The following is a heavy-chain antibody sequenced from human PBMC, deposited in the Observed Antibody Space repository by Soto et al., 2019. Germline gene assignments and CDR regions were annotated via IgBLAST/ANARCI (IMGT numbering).Heavy chain of an antibody. D-gene: IGHD2-15*01. CDR3: AARYYCSGGSCSSSWYFDL. V-gene: IGHV1-58*01. CDR1: GFTFTSSA. CDR2: IVVGSGHT. Sequence: QMQLVQSGPEVKKPGTSVKVSCKVSGFTFTSSALQWVRQARGQRLEWIGWIVVGSGHTTYAQKFQERVTITRDMSTSIAYMELSSLRSGDTAVYYCAARYYCSGGSCSSSWYFDLWGRGTLVTVSS. J-gene: IGHJ2*01.